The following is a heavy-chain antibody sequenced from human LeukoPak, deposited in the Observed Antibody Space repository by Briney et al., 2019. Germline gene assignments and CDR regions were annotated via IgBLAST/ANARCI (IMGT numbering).Heavy chain of an antibody. D-gene: IGHD2-8*01. J-gene: IGHJ4*02. CDR1: GFTVSSNY. Sequence: GGSLRLSCAASGFTVSSNYMSWVRQAPGKGLEWVSVIYSGGSTYYADSVKGRFTISRDNAKNSLYLQMSSLRAEDTAVYYCTREGGHCSNGICSYFDYWGQGSLVTVSS. CDR3: TREGGHCSNGICSYFDY. V-gene: IGHV3-53*01. CDR2: IYSGGST.